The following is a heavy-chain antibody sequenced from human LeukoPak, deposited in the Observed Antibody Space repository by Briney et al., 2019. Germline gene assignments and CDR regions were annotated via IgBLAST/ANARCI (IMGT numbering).Heavy chain of an antibody. CDR3: ARGGFFGSGSLFDS. J-gene: IGHJ4*02. D-gene: IGHD3-10*01. Sequence: PSETLSLTCSGSGGSVSSGGSYWIWIRQLPGKGLEWIGYIYYSGYTFYSPSLKSLVFISFDTSKNLFSLNFSSVTAADTAVYYCARGGFFGSGSLFDSWGQGTLVIVSS. CDR1: GGSVSSGGSY. V-gene: IGHV4-31*01. CDR2: IYYSGYT.